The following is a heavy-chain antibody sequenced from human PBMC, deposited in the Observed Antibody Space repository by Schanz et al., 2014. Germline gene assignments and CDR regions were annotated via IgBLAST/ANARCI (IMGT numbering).Heavy chain of an antibody. D-gene: IGHD6-19*01. CDR2: LSGSGGST. V-gene: IGHV3-23*01. Sequence: EVQLLESGGGVVQPGRSLRLSCAASGFAFSVYGMHWVRQAPGKGPEWVSALSGSGGSTYYADSVKGRFTISRDYSKNTLYLQMSSLRAEDTAIYYCAKLSSSGRLAGYFDYWGQGALVTVSS. CDR1: GFAFSVYG. J-gene: IGHJ4*02. CDR3: AKLSSSGRLAGYFDY.